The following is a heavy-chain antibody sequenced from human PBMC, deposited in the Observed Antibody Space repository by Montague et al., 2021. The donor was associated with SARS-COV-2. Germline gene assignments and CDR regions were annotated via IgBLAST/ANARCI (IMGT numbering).Heavy chain of an antibody. J-gene: IGHJ4*02. D-gene: IGHD6-19*01. CDR3: ATQEDPSGWIPGPFDF. CDR2: IYYRGST. CDR1: GGSISSSSYY. Sequence: SKTLSLTCTVSGGSISSSSYYWAWIRQPPGKGLEWIGSIYYRGSTYYNPSLKSRVFISVDTSKNQLSLTLTSVTAADTAVYYCATQEDPSGWIPGPFDFWGQGTLLSVSS. V-gene: IGHV4-39*01.